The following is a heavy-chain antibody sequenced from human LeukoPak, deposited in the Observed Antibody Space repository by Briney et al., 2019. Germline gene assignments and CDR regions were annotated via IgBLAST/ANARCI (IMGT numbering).Heavy chain of an antibody. Sequence: GGSLRLSCAASGFTFSSYAMSWVRQAPGKGLEWVSTLSGSGGTTYYADSVKGRFTISRDNSKNTLYLQMNSLRAEDTAVYYCAKCGGGSCYYSDYWGQGTQVTVSS. V-gene: IGHV3-23*01. CDR2: LSGSGGTT. CDR1: GFTFSSYA. D-gene: IGHD2-15*01. CDR3: AKCGGGSCYYSDY. J-gene: IGHJ4*02.